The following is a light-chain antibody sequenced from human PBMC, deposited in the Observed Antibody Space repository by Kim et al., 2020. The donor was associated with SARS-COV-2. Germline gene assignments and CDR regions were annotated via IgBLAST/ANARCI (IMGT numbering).Light chain of an antibody. J-gene: IGLJ2*01. V-gene: IGLV1-40*01. Sequence: QRITISCIGSTSNIGAHYDVHWYQFLPGTASKLLIQGNNNRPSWVPERFSGSKSDTSASLAIAGLQPEDEADYYCQAFDTNLKTVVFGGGTQLTVL. CDR3: QAFDTNLKTVV. CDR2: GNN. CDR1: TSNIGAHYD.